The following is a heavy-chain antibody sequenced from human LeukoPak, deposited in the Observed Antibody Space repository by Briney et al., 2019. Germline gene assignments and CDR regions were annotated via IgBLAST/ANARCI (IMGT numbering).Heavy chain of an antibody. D-gene: IGHD5-18*01. V-gene: IGHV3-30*02. CDR2: IRYDGSNK. J-gene: IGHJ4*02. CDR1: GFTFSSYG. Sequence: PGGSLRLSCAASGFTFSSYGMHWVRQAPGKGLEWVAFIRYDGSNKYYADSVKGRFTISRDNSKNTLYLQMNSLRAEDTAVYYCAREGYSYGYTLFDYWGQGTLVTVSS. CDR3: AREGYSYGYTLFDY.